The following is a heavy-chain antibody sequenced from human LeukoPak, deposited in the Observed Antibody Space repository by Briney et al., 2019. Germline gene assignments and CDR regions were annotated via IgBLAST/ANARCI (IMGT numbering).Heavy chain of an antibody. CDR2: INSDGSST. J-gene: IGHJ4*02. CDR3: ARRIAAAAAPYYFDY. CDR1: GITFSRFW. Sequence: GGSLRLSCAASGITFSRFWMSWVRQAPGKGLLWVSRINSDGSSTSYADSVKGRFTISRDNAKNTLYLQMNSLRAEDTAVYYCARRIAAAAAPYYFDYWGQGTLVTVSS. V-gene: IGHV3-74*01. D-gene: IGHD6-13*01.